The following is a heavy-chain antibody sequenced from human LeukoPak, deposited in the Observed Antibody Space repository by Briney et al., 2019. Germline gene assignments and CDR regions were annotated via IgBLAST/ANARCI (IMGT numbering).Heavy chain of an antibody. CDR2: IYSGGST. V-gene: IGHV3-53*01. Sequence: PGGSPRLSCAASGFTFSSSAMSWVRQAPGKGLEWVSIIYSGGSTNYADSVKGRFTISRDNSKNTLYLQMNSLRAEDTAVYYCARDSRSHYDSSGYYSYWGRGTLVTVSS. D-gene: IGHD3-22*01. CDR1: GFTFSSSA. J-gene: IGHJ4*02. CDR3: ARDSRSHYDSSGYYSY.